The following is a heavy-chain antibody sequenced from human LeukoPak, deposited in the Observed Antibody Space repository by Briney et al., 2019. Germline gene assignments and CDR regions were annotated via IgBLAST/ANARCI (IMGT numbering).Heavy chain of an antibody. CDR2: ISSGGST. CDR3: AKGHSSSWSYYYYGMDV. CDR1: GFTFSSYS. J-gene: IGHJ6*02. D-gene: IGHD6-13*01. V-gene: IGHV3-23*01. Sequence: PGGSLRLSCAASGFTFSSYSMNWVRQAPGKGLEWVSAISSGGSTYYADSVKGRFTISRDNSKNTLYLQMNSLRAEDTAVYYCAKGHSSSWSYYYYGMDVWGQGTTVTVSS.